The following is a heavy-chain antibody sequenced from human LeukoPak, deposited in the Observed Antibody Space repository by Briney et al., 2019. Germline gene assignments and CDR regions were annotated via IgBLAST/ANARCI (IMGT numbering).Heavy chain of an antibody. J-gene: IGHJ1*01. CDR3: AREGDSYEQYFQR. CDR1: GGSISSGDYY. CDR2: IYYSGRP. Sequence: SQTLSLTCTVSGGSISSGDYYWSWIRQPPGKGLEWIGYIYYSGRPYYNPSLKSRVTLSVDTSKNQFSLKLSSVTAADTAVYYCAREGDSYEQYFQRWGQGTLVTVSS. D-gene: IGHD5-18*01. V-gene: IGHV4-30-4*08.